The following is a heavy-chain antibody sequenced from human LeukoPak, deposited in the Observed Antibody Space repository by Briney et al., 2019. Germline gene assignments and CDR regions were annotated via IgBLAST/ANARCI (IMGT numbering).Heavy chain of an antibody. D-gene: IGHD2/OR15-2a*01. CDR3: ARVGLRVIESTAYGMDV. CDR1: GFTFDDYA. J-gene: IGHJ6*02. CDR2: ISWNSGSI. V-gene: IGHV3-9*01. Sequence: GGSLRLSCAASGFTFDDYAMHWVRQAPGKGLEWVSGISWNSGSIGYADSVKGRFTISRDNSKNTLYLQMNSLRAEDTAVYYCARVGLRVIESTAYGMDVWGQGTTVTVSS.